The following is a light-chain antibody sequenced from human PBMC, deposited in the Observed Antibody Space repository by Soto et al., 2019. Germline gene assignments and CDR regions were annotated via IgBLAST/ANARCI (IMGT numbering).Light chain of an antibody. Sequence: QSALTQPPSASGSPGQSVTISCTGTSSDVGGYNYVSWYQQHPGKAPKLMIYEVSKRPSGVPDRFSGSKSGNTASLTVSVHQAEDEADYYSSSYAGSNNLVFGGGTKLTVL. CDR1: SSDVGGYNY. V-gene: IGLV2-8*01. J-gene: IGLJ3*02. CDR3: SSYAGSNNLV. CDR2: EVS.